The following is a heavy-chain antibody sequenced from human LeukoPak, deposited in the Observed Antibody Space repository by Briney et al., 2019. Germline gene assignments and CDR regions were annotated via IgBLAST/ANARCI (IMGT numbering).Heavy chain of an antibody. J-gene: IGHJ4*02. D-gene: IGHD6-19*01. Sequence: ASVKVSCKASGYTFTSYGISWVRQAPGQGLEWMGWISAYNGNTNYAQKLQGRVTMTTDTSTSTAYMELRSLRSDDTAVYYCARDGLRWLEKHPLDYWGQGTLVTVSS. CDR1: GYTFTSYG. CDR3: ARDGLRWLEKHPLDY. V-gene: IGHV1-18*04. CDR2: ISAYNGNT.